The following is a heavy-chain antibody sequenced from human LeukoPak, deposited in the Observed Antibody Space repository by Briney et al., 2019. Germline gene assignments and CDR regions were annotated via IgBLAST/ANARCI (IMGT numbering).Heavy chain of an antibody. J-gene: IGHJ4*02. CDR2: MRSDGSNE. D-gene: IGHD3-10*01. Sequence: PGGSLRLSCATSGFTFSRNGVHWARQAPGKGLEWVAFMRSDGSNEEYAGSVKGRFAISRDGSKNTVYLQMNSLRFEDTAVYYCAKAFGSGSYIIDHWGQGTLVTVSS. CDR3: AKAFGSGSYIIDH. CDR1: GFTFSRNG. V-gene: IGHV3-30*02.